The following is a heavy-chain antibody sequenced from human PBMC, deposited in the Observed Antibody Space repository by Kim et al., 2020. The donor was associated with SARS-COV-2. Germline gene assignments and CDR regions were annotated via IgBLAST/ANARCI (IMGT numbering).Heavy chain of an antibody. Sequence: GGSLRLSCAASGFTFSSYGMHWVRQAPGKGLEWVAVICYDGSNKYYADSVKGLFTISRDNSKNTLYLQMNSLRAADTAVYYCAKGGYYYCSGTHTPFDNWGQGTLVTVSS. D-gene: IGHD3-10*01. CDR1: GFTFSSYG. CDR2: ICYDGSNK. CDR3: AKGGYYYCSGTHTPFDN. J-gene: IGHJ4*02. V-gene: IGHV3-33*06.